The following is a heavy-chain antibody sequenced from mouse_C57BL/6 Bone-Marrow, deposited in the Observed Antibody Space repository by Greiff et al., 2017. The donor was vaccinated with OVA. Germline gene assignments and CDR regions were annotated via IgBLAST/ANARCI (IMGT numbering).Heavy chain of an antibody. CDR1: GFTFSDAW. Sequence: EVQRVESGGGLVQPGGSMKLSCAASGFTFSDAWMDWVRQSPEKGLEWVAEIRNKANNHATYYAESVKGRFTISRDDSKSSVYLQMNSLRAEDTGIYYCTRRYGKDAMDYWGQGTSVTVSS. J-gene: IGHJ4*01. CDR2: IRNKANNHAT. CDR3: TRRYGKDAMDY. V-gene: IGHV6-6*01. D-gene: IGHD2-1*01.